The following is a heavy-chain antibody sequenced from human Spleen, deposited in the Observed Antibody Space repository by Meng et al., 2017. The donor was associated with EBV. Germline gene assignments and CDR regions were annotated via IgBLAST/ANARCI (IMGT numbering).Heavy chain of an antibody. V-gene: IGHV4-4*02. CDR3: ARIGVAASWDY. D-gene: IGHD6-19*01. CDR1: GSSVTSDSW. J-gene: IGHJ4*02. Sequence: HVQLHVAGSGVVERTRSASLTGACSGSSVTSDSWYTCVLRPPGRGLEWFGECFHSGSTAYNPSLKCRVTISLDKSNNQCSLKLNSVTAADTAVYYCARIGVAASWDYWGQGTLVTVSS. CDR2: CFHSGST.